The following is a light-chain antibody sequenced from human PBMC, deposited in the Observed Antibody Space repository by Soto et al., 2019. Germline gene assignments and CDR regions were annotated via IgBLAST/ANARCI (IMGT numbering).Light chain of an antibody. CDR1: QSLVSNDGNTY. CDR3: MQGTHWHVT. CDR2: KIC. Sequence: DVVLTQSPLSLPVNLGQPASISCRSSQSLVSNDGNTYLNWFQQRPGQSPRRLIYKICNRDSEVQDRVSASWSASDFPVRINREEAEDAAVHYCMQGTHWHVTFGGGTKVEI. V-gene: IGKV2-30*01. J-gene: IGKJ4*01.